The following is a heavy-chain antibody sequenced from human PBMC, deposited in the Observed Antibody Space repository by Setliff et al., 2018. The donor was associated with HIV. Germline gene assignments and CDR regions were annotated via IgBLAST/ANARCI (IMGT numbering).Heavy chain of an antibody. CDR1: ASFSSYY. CDR3: ARGAYPREFYFDS. V-gene: IGHV4-59*06. J-gene: IGHJ4*02. Sequence: SETLSLTCTVSASFSSYYWSWIRQPPGRGLEWIGHIYYSGSTYDNPSLKSRFSISIDTSKNRFSLEVASVTAADTAVYYCARGAYPREFYFDSWGQGMLVTVSS. D-gene: IGHD2-21*01. CDR2: IYYSGST.